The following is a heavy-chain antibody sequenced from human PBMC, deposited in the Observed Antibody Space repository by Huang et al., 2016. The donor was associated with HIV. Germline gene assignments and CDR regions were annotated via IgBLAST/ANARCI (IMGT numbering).Heavy chain of an antibody. D-gene: IGHD6-6*01. CDR2: INPKRGGT. V-gene: IGHV1-2*02. Sequence: QVQLVQSGAEVKNPGASVRVSCKASGYTFTDSNINWVRQAHGQGLEWMGWINPKRGGTIYAQRFQGRITMTRDTTISTVHMDLRRFQSDDTAVYFCARDWSFGSSTSPADWGQGTLVTVSS. CDR3: ARDWSFGSSTSPAD. J-gene: IGHJ4*02. CDR1: GYTFTDSN.